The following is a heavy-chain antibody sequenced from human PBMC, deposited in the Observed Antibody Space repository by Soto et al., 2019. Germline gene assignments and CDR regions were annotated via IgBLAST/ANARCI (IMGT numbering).Heavy chain of an antibody. J-gene: IGHJ4*02. V-gene: IGHV3-33*01. Sequence: QVQLVESGGGVVQPGRSLRLSCAASGFTFSSYGMHWVRQAPGKGLEWVAVIWYDGSNKYYADSVKGRFTISRDNSKTRLYLQMNSLRAEDTAVYSCARDKGRGGSCYPCFDYWGQGTLVTVSS. CDR1: GFTFSSYG. CDR2: IWYDGSNK. CDR3: ARDKGRGGSCYPCFDY. D-gene: IGHD2-15*01.